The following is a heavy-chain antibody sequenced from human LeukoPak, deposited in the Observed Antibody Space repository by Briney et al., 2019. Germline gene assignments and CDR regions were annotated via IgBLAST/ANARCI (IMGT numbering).Heavy chain of an antibody. Sequence: SETLSLTCAVHGGSFSGYYWSWIRQPPGKGLEWIGEINHSGSTNYNPSLKSRVTISVDTSKNQFSLKLSSVTAADTAVYYCARVEMATTHFDYWGQGTLVTVSS. J-gene: IGHJ4*02. D-gene: IGHD5-24*01. V-gene: IGHV4-34*01. CDR3: ARVEMATTHFDY. CDR1: GGSFSGYY. CDR2: INHSGST.